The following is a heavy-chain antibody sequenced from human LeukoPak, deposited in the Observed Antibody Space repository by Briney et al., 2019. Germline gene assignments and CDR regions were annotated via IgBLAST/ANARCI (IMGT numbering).Heavy chain of an antibody. J-gene: IGHJ3*02. CDR3: ARVTLSEIVVFDI. V-gene: IGHV1-18*04. Sequence: ASVKVSCKASGYTFTGYYMHWVRQAPGQGLEWMGWMNPNSGNTGYAQKLQGRVTMTTETSTSTAYMELRSLRSDDTAVYYCARVTLSEIVVFDIWGQGTMVTVSS. CDR2: MNPNSGNT. CDR1: GYTFTGYY. D-gene: IGHD2-15*01.